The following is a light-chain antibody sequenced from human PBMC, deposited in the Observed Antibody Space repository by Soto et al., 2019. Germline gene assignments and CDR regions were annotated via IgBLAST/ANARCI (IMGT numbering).Light chain of an antibody. J-gene: IGLJ1*01. Sequence: QSALTQPASLSGSPGQSIAISCTGTSSDVGGSIYVSWYKQHPGKAPKLMIYDVSNRPSGVSNRISGSKSGNTASLTISGIQPEDEADYYCSSFTSTSPYIFGTGTKVTV. V-gene: IGLV2-14*01. CDR3: SSFTSTSPYI. CDR1: SSDVGGSIY. CDR2: DVS.